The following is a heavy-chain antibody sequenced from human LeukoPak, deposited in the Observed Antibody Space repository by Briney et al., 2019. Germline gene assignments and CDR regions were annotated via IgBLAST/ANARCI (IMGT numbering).Heavy chain of an antibody. CDR3: ARVGRIAAAGTAGWFDP. J-gene: IGHJ5*02. CDR1: GYTFTGYY. CDR2: INPNSGGT. Sequence: ASVKVSCKASGYTFTGYYMHWVRQAPGQGLEWMGWINPNSGGTNYAQKFQGRVTMTRDTDISTAYMELSRLRSDDTAVYYCARVGRIAAAGTAGWFDPWGQGTLVTVSS. D-gene: IGHD6-13*01. V-gene: IGHV1-2*02.